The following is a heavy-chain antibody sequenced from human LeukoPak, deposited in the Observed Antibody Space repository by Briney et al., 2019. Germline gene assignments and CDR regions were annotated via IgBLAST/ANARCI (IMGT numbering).Heavy chain of an antibody. D-gene: IGHD3-22*01. V-gene: IGHV3-15*07. CDR2: IKSKTDGGTT. CDR1: GFTFSNAW. J-gene: IGHJ4*02. Sequence: TGGSLRLSCAASGFTFSNAWMNWVRQAPGKGLEWVGRIKSKTDGGTTDYAAPVKGRFTISRDDSKNTLYLQTNSLKTEDTAVYYCTTDDGYYYDSSGPCGYWGQGTLVTVSS. CDR3: TTDDGYYYDSSGPCGY.